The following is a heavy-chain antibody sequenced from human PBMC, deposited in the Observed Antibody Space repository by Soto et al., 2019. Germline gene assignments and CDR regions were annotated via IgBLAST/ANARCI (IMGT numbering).Heavy chain of an antibody. CDR2: IWYDGSNK. V-gene: IGHV3-33*01. D-gene: IGHD3-10*01. J-gene: IGHJ4*02. CDR3: AIGDPNASLNY. Sequence: QSGGSLRLSCAASGFTFSTYGMHWVRQAPGKGLEWVAVIWYDGSNKYYADSVKGRFTISRDNSKNTLYLQMNGLRAEDTAAYYCAIGDPNASLNYWGQGTLVTVSS. CDR1: GFTFSTYG.